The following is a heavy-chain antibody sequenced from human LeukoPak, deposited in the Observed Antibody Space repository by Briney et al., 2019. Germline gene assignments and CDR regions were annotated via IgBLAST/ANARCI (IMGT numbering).Heavy chain of an antibody. Sequence: GEPLKISCQASGYSFTTYWIAWVRQMPGKGLEWMGIIYPGDSDTRYSPSFQGQVTISADKSISTAYLQWSSLKASDTAMYYCARRRDLYSGSYYPFDYWGQGTLVTVSS. V-gene: IGHV5-51*01. J-gene: IGHJ4*02. D-gene: IGHD1-26*01. CDR1: GYSFTTYW. CDR2: IYPGDSDT. CDR3: ARRRDLYSGSYYPFDY.